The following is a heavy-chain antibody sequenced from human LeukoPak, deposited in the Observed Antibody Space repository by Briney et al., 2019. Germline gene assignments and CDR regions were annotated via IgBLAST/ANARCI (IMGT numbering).Heavy chain of an antibody. D-gene: IGHD3-16*01. Sequence: PGGSLRLSCAASGFSFDDNAMYWVRQAPGKGLEWVSLISGDGATTYYADSVKGRFNISRDNSKSSLYLQMNSLRSEDSALYYCAKDNQRWGFQHWGQGTLVTVSS. CDR3: AKDNQRWGFQH. CDR2: ISGDGATT. CDR1: GFSFDDNA. V-gene: IGHV3-43*02. J-gene: IGHJ1*01.